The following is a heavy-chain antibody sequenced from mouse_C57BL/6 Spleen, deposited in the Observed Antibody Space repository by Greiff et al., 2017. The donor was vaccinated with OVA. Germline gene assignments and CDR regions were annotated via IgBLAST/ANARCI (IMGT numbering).Heavy chain of an antibody. CDR2: ISDGGSYT. Sequence: EVMLVESGGGLVKPGGSLKLSCAASGFTFSSYAMSWVRQTPEKRLEWVATISDGGSYTYYPDNVKGRFTISRDNAKNNLYLQMSHLKSEDTAMYYCARDDYYGSYFDYWGQGTTLTVSS. CDR3: ARDDYYGSYFDY. CDR1: GFTFSSYA. D-gene: IGHD1-1*01. V-gene: IGHV5-4*01. J-gene: IGHJ2*01.